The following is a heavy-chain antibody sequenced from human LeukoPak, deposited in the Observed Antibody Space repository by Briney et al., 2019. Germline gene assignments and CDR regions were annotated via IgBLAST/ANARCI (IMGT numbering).Heavy chain of an antibody. CDR1: GFTLSSYA. Sequence: GGSLRLSCAASGFTLSSYAMSWVRQAPGKGLEWVSAISGSGGSTYYADSVKGRFTISRDNSKNTLYLQMNSLRAEDTAVYYCAKSLAVAEDYFDYWGQGTLVTVSS. D-gene: IGHD6-19*01. CDR3: AKSLAVAEDYFDY. V-gene: IGHV3-23*01. CDR2: ISGSGGST. J-gene: IGHJ4*02.